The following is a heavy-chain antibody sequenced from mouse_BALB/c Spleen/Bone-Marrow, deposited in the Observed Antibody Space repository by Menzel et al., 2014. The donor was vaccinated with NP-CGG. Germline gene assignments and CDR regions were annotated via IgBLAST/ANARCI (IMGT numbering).Heavy chain of an antibody. V-gene: IGHV2-9*02. Sequence: VNVVESGPGLVAPSQSLSITCTVSGFSLSHYGVHWVRQPPGKGLEWLGVIWAGGSTNYISALMSRLTISKDNSKSQVFLKMHSLQTDDTAMYFCARVGDSDYAMDYWGQGTSVTVSS. CDR1: GFSLSHYG. J-gene: IGHJ4*01. CDR3: ARVGDSDYAMDY. CDR2: IWAGGST. D-gene: IGHD2-13*01.